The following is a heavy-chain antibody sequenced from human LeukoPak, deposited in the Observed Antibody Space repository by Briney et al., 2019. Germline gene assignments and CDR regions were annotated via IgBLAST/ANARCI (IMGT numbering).Heavy chain of an antibody. CDR2: IGASGGST. CDR1: GFTFSSYA. D-gene: IGHD3-9*01. V-gene: IGHV3-23*01. J-gene: IGHJ4*02. CDR3: AKAEGYDILTGLDY. Sequence: LPGGSLRLSCATSGFTFSSYAMSWVRRAPGKGLEWVSGIGASGGSTYYADSVKGRFPISRDNSKNTLYLQMNSLRTEDTAVYYCAKAEGYDILTGLDYWGQGTLVTVSS.